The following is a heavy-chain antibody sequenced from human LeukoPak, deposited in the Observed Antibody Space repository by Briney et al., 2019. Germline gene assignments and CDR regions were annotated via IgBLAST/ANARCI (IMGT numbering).Heavy chain of an antibody. J-gene: IGHJ3*02. CDR3: ARERGDNGWYPDGFDI. Sequence: PGGSLRLSCAASGFTFSGYWMHWVRQAPEKGLVWVSRIESDGSSKRYADSVKGRFTISRDNARNTVFLQMNSLRAEDTAVYYCARERGDNGWYPDGFDIWGQGTMVTVSS. CDR2: IESDGSSK. CDR1: GFTFSGYW. D-gene: IGHD6-19*01. V-gene: IGHV3-74*01.